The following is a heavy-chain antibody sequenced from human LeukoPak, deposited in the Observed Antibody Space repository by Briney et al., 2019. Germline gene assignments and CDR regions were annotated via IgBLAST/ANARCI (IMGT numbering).Heavy chain of an antibody. CDR1: GFTVSSNY. J-gene: IGHJ4*02. V-gene: IGHV3-53*01. CDR3: ARGPGKASFDY. CDR2: IYSGGST. D-gene: IGHD3-10*01. Sequence: GGSLRLSCAASGFTVSSNYMSWVRQAPGKGLEWVSIIYSGGSTFYADSVKGRFTISRDNSKNTLYLQMNSLRAEDTAVYYCARGPGKASFDYWGQGTLVTVSS.